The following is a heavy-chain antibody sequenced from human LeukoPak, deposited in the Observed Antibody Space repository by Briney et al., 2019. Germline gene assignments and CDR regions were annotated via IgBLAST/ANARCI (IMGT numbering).Heavy chain of an antibody. CDR3: ARAYCGGDCYSGSWYFDY. CDR1: GFTFSSYW. V-gene: IGHV3-66*02. Sequence: GGSLRLXCAASGFTFSSYWMSWVRQAPGKGLEWVSVIYSGGSTYYADSVKGRFTISRDNSKNTLYLQMNSLRAEDTAVYYCARAYCGGDCYSGSWYFDYWGQGTLVTVSS. J-gene: IGHJ4*02. CDR2: IYSGGST. D-gene: IGHD2-21*01.